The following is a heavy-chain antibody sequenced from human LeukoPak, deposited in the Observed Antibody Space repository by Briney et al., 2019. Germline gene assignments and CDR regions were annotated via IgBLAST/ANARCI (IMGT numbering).Heavy chain of an antibody. CDR1: GGSISSYY. CDR2: IYYSGST. Sequence: PSETLSLTCTVSGGSISSYYWSWIRQPPGKGLEWIGYIYYSGSTNYNPSLKSRVTISVDTSKNQFSLKLSSVTAADTAVYYCARRNPDHDAFGIWGQGTMVTVSS. V-gene: IGHV4-59*08. J-gene: IGHJ3*02. D-gene: IGHD1-14*01. CDR3: ARRNPDHDAFGI.